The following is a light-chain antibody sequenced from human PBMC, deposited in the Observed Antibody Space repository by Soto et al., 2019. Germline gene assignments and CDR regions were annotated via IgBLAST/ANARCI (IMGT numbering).Light chain of an antibody. CDR2: KAS. CDR1: QHIRDL. Sequence: IQMTQSPSMVSASVGDKVIITCRASQHIRDLLAWYQQRPGKAPELLIYKASHLQTGVPSRFSGSGFGPEFTLTFTSLQPDDLATYYCQHYDHYPWTFDQGTTV. CDR3: QHYDHYPWT. J-gene: IGKJ1*01. V-gene: IGKV1-5*03.